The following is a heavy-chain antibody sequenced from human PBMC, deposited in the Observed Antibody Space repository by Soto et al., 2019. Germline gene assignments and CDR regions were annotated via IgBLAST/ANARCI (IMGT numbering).Heavy chain of an antibody. Sequence: ASVKVSCKASGYTFTSYDINWVRQATGQGLEWMGWMNPNSGNTGYAQRFQGRVTMTRNTSISTAHMELSSLRSEDTAVYYCAREESYYYGSGSYTPWGQGTLVTVSS. J-gene: IGHJ5*02. V-gene: IGHV1-8*01. CDR3: AREESYYYGSGSYTP. CDR1: GYTFTSYD. D-gene: IGHD3-10*01. CDR2: MNPNSGNT.